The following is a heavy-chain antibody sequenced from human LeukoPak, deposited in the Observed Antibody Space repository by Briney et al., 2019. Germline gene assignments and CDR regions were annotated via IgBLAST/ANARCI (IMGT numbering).Heavy chain of an antibody. J-gene: IGHJ4*02. CDR3: ARATPLRYFDWLLHLPFDY. CDR2: INHSGST. D-gene: IGHD3-9*01. Sequence: PSETLSLTCAVSGGSISSGGYYWSWLRQPPGKGLEWIGEINHSGSTNYNPSLKSRVTISVDTSKNQFSLKLSSMTAADTAVYYCARATPLRYFDWLLHLPFDYWGQGTLVTVSS. CDR1: GGSISSGGYY. V-gene: IGHV4-34*01.